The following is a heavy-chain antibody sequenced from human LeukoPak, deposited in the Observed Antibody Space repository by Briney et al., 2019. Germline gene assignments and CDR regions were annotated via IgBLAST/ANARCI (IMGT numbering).Heavy chain of an antibody. D-gene: IGHD4-17*01. CDR2: ISYDGSNK. V-gene: IGHV3-30-3*01. CDR1: GFTFSSYA. CDR3: ARGSEPQVRCPTNY. Sequence: GGSLRLSCAVSGFTFSSYAMHWVRQAPGKGLEWVAVISYDGSNKYYADSVKGRFTISRDNSKNTLYLQMNSLRAEDTAVYYCARGSEPQVRCPTNYWGQGTLVTVSS. J-gene: IGHJ4*02.